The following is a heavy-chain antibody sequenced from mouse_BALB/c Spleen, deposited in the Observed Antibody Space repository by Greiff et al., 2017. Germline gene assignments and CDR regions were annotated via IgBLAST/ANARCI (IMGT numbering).Heavy chain of an antibody. CDR2: INPSSGYT. V-gene: IGHV1-4*01. J-gene: IGHJ4*01. CDR1: GYTFTSYT. D-gene: IGHD4-1*01. CDR3: ARTGSLYYAMDY. Sequence: QVQLQQSGAELARPGASVKMSCKASGYTFTSYTMHWVKQRPGQGLEWIGYINPSSGYTNYNQKFKDKATLTADKSSSTAYMQLSSLTSEDSAVYYCARTGSLYYAMDYWGQGTSVTVSS.